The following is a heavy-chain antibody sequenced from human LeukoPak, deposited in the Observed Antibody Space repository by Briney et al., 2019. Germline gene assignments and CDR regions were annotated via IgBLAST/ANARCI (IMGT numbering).Heavy chain of an antibody. Sequence: GASVKVSCKASGGTFSSYAISWVRQAPGQGLEWMGRIIPILGIANYAQKFQGRVTITADKSTSTAYMELSSLRSEDTAVYYCARDLGIVVVTAPLGTAFDIWGQGTMVTVSS. D-gene: IGHD2-21*02. CDR1: GGTFSSYA. CDR2: IIPILGIA. CDR3: ARDLGIVVVTAPLGTAFDI. V-gene: IGHV1-69*04. J-gene: IGHJ3*02.